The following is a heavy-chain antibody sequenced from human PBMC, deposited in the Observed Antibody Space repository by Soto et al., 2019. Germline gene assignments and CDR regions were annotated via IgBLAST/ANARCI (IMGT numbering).Heavy chain of an antibody. CDR3: ARGSSSSGGIDY. CDR2: IIPILGTA. D-gene: IGHD6-6*01. Sequence: SVKVSCKASGGTFSSYAISWVRQAPGQGLEWMGGIIPILGTANYAQKFQGRVTITADKSTSTAYMELSSLRSEDTAVYYCARGSSSSGGIDYWGQGTLVTVSS. J-gene: IGHJ4*02. CDR1: GGTFSSYA. V-gene: IGHV1-69*06.